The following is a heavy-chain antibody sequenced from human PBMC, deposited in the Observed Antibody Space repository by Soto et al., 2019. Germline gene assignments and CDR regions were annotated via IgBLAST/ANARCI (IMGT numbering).Heavy chain of an antibody. CDR1: GFSLSSSGMC. J-gene: IGHJ6*02. CDR2: IDWNDIK. CDR3: ARIGSQYSRPGYYYDGMDV. Sequence: SQTLSLTCTFSGFSLSSSGMCVSWIRQPPGTALEWLALIDWNDIKYYSTSLKTRLTVSRGTSKSQVVLTMTNVDPVDTGTYYCARIGSQYSRPGYYYDGMDVWGQGTTVTVSS. V-gene: IGHV2-70*13. D-gene: IGHD5-18*01.